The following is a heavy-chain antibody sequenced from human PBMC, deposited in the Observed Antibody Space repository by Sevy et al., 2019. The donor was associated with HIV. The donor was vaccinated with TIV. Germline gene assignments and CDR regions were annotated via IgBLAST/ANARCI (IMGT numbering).Heavy chain of an antibody. Sequence: GGSLRLSCAASGFTFSIYAMSWVRQAPGKGLEWVSAISGGVGSTYYAGSVKGRFTISRDNSKNTLYLQMNSLRAEDTAVYYCAALNDFWSGDLLYWGQGTLVTVSS. CDR1: GFTFSIYA. CDR2: ISGGVGST. J-gene: IGHJ4*02. CDR3: AALNDFWSGDLLY. V-gene: IGHV3-23*01. D-gene: IGHD3-3*01.